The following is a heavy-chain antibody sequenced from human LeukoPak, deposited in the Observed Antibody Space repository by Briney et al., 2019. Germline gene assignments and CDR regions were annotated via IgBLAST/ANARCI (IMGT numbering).Heavy chain of an antibody. CDR3: VRLYKIEGADL. J-gene: IGHJ2*01. CDR1: GFTFSSYA. Sequence: GGSLRLSCAASGFTFSSYAMSWVRQTPGKGLVWVSSIRNDGTTTNYADSVKGRFTISRDNAKNTLYLQMNSLRAEDTAVYYCVRLYKIEGADLWGRGTLVTVSS. D-gene: IGHD1-14*01. V-gene: IGHV3-74*01. CDR2: IRNDGTTT.